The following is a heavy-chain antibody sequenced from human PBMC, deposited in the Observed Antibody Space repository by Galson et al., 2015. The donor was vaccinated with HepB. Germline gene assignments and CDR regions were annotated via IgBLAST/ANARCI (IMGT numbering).Heavy chain of an antibody. CDR2: VNTGGTT. V-gene: IGHV3-53*01. CDR3: ARGPTDTSRWIDS. CDR1: GFTVSSNY. Sequence: SLRLSCAASGFTVSSNYMNWVRQAPGKGLEWVSVVNTGGTTYYTNSVKGRFTVSRDDSKNTLYLQMNSLRAEDTAVYYCARGPTDTSRWIDSWGQGTLVTVSS. D-gene: IGHD4-17*01. J-gene: IGHJ4*02.